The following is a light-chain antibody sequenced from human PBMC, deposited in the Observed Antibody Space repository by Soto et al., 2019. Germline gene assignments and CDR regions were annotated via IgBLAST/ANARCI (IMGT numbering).Light chain of an antibody. J-gene: IGKJ1*01. CDR2: GAS. Sequence: EIVLTQSPGTLSLSPGERATLSCRASHSVSSSYLAWYQQKPGQAPRLLIYGASSRATGIPDRFSGSGSGTDFAITISRLEPEDFAVYYCQQYGSSLTWTLGQGTKVEIK. CDR3: QQYGSSLTWT. CDR1: HSVSSSY. V-gene: IGKV3-20*01.